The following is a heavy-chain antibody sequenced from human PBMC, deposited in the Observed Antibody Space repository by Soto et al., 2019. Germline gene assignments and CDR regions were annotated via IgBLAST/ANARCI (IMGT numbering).Heavy chain of an antibody. V-gene: IGHV3-48*03. CDR3: ARDQGRSFGGVTDASDI. D-gene: IGHD3-16*01. J-gene: IGHJ3*02. Sequence: VRLSCAASGYTFSSYEMNWVRQAPGKGLEWVSYISSSGSTIYYADSVKGRFTISRDNAKNSLYLQMNSLRAEDTAVYYCARDQGRSFGGVTDASDIRGQGTMVTVSS. CDR2: ISSSGSTI. CDR1: GYTFSSYE.